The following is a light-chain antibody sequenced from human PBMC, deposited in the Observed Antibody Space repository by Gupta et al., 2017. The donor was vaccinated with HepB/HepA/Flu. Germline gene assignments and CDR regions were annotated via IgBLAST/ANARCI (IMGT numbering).Light chain of an antibody. CDR3: QAWDSSTVV. V-gene: IGLV3-1*01. Sequence: SYELTQPPSVSVSPGQTASITCSGDKLGDKYACWYQQKPGQSPVLVIYQDSKRPSGIPVRFSGSTSGNTATLTIRGTQARDEADYYWQAWDSSTVVFGGGTKLTV. J-gene: IGLJ2*01. CDR1: KLGDKY. CDR2: QDS.